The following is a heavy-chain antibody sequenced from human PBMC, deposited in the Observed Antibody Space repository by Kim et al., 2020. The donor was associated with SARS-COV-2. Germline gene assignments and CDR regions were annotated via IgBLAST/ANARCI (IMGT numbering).Heavy chain of an antibody. CDR2: ISSSSSYI. Sequence: GGSLRLSCAASGFTFSSYSMNWVRQAPGKGLEWVSSISSSSSYIYYADSVKGRFTISRDNAKNSLYLQMNSLRAEDTAVYYCARDGTYYDFWSCLIWFDPCGEGTLVTVSP. CDR1: GFTFSSYS. CDR3: ARDGTYYDFWSCLIWFDP. D-gene: IGHD3-3*01. V-gene: IGHV3-21*01. J-gene: IGHJ5*02.